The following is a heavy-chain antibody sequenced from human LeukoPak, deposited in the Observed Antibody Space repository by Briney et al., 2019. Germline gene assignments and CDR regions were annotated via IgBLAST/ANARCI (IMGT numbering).Heavy chain of an antibody. CDR3: ARLQYCSGTSCYWFDP. CDR2: IYYSGST. CDR1: GGSISSSSCY. Sequence: PSETLSLTCTVSGGSISSSSCYWGWIRQPPGKGLEWIGSIYYSGSTYYNPSLKSRVTISVDTSKNQFSLRLSSVTAADTAVYYCARLQYCSGTSCYWFDPWGQGTLVTVSS. J-gene: IGHJ5*02. V-gene: IGHV4-39*07. D-gene: IGHD2-2*01.